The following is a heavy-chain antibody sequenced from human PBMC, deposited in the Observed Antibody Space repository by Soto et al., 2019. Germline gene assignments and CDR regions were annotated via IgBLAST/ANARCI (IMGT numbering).Heavy chain of an antibody. J-gene: IGHJ4*02. CDR3: ARRYGSAIDY. Sequence: QVQLQESGPGLVKPSETLSLTCTVSGGTISSWYWSWIRQPPGKGLEWIGYIYYSGSTNCNPSLKSRVTISVDTSKNHFSLELSSVAAADTAVYYCARRYGSAIDYWGQGTLVTVSS. D-gene: IGHD1-26*01. V-gene: IGHV4-59*08. CDR2: IYYSGST. CDR1: GGTISSWY.